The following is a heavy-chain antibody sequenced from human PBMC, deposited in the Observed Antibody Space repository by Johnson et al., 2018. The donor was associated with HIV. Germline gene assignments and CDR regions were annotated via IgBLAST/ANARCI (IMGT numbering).Heavy chain of an antibody. CDR3: AYSAAGH. CDR2: ISGSGGST. CDR1: GFIFGSCW. Sequence: EVQLVESGGGLVEPGGSLRLSCIASGFIFGSCWMTWVRQAPGERLEWVSAISGSGGSTYYADSVKGRFTISRDNSKNTLYLQMNSLRDEDTAVYYCAYSAAGHWGQGTMVTVSS. V-gene: IGHV3-23*04. J-gene: IGHJ3*01. D-gene: IGHD6-13*01.